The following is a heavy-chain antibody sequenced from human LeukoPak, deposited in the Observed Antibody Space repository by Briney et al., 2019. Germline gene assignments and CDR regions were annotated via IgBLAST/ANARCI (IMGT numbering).Heavy chain of an antibody. V-gene: IGHV4-4*07. D-gene: IGHD3-16*01. CDR3: ARDSVGGRAFEI. CDR1: GASITNYF. J-gene: IGHJ3*02. CDR2: IHSSGSS. Sequence: PSETLSLTCVVSGASITNYFWTWIRQPAGKGLEWLGRIHSSGSSNYNPSLMSRVTMSVDTSRNQFTLNLTSLAAADTAVYYCARDSVGGRAFEIWGQGTMVTVSP.